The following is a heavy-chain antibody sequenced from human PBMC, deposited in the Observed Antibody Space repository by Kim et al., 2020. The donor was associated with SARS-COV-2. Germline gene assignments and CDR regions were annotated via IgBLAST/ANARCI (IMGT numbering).Heavy chain of an antibody. Sequence: GGSLRLSCAASGFTFSSYWMHWVRQAPGKGLVWVSRINSDGSSTSYADSVKGRFTISRDNAKNTLYLQMNSLRAEDTAVYYCARPPRSIAAAGTGGGEWGQGTLVTVSS. CDR2: INSDGSST. CDR1: GFTFSSYW. V-gene: IGHV3-74*01. J-gene: IGHJ4*02. CDR3: ARPPRSIAAAGTGGGE. D-gene: IGHD6-13*01.